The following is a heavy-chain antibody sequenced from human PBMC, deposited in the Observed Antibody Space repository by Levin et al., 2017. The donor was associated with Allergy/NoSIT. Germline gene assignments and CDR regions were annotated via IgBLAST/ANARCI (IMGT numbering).Heavy chain of an antibody. CDR3: ARDGVTAARDY. D-gene: IGHD6-13*01. V-gene: IGHV3-74*01. CDR2: INPDGSYT. Sequence: GESLKISCTVSGFTFSNYWMYWVRQAPGEGLVWVSHINPDGSYTNYADSVKGRFTISRDNAKNTLYLQMNSLRVDDTAVYWCARDGVTAARDYWGQGTLATVSS. CDR1: GFTFSNYW. J-gene: IGHJ4*02.